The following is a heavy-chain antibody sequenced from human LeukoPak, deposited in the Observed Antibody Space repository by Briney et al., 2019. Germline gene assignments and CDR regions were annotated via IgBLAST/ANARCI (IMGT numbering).Heavy chain of an antibody. Sequence: SETLSLTCTVTGGSISSYYWSWIRQPPGKGLEWIGYIYYSGSTNYNPSLKSRVTISVDTSKNQFSLKLSSVTAADTAVYYCARQDYYGMDVWGQGTTVTVSS. V-gene: IGHV4-59*01. CDR3: ARQDYYGMDV. CDR2: IYYSGST. J-gene: IGHJ6*02. CDR1: GGSISSYY.